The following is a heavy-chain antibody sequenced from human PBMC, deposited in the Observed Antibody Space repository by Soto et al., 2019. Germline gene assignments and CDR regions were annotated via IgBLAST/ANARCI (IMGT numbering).Heavy chain of an antibody. CDR1: GYTFTSYY. CDR2: INPSGGST. D-gene: IGHD3-3*01. Sequence: ASVKVSCKASGYTFTSYYMHWVRQAPGQGLEWMGIINPSGGSTSYAQKFQGRVTMTRDTSTSTVYMELSSLRSEDTAVYYCARDQPPYYDSWSGYSSYGSPTCYYDMDVWGQGTTVTVSS. J-gene: IGHJ6*02. CDR3: ARDQPPYYDSWSGYSSYGSPTCYYDMDV. V-gene: IGHV1-46*01.